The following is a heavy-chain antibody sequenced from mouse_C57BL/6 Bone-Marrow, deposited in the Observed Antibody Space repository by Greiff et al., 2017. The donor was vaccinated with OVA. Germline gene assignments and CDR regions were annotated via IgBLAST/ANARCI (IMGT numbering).Heavy chain of an antibody. Sequence: QVQLQQPGAELVKPGASVKMSCKASGYTFTSYWITWVKQRPGQGLEWIGDIYPGSGSTNYNEKFKSKATLTVDTSSSTAYMQLSSLTSEDSAVYYWARAYGSSSYYAMDYWGQGTSVTVSS. CDR1: GYTFTSYW. CDR2: IYPGSGST. D-gene: IGHD1-1*01. CDR3: ARAYGSSSYYAMDY. V-gene: IGHV1-55*01. J-gene: IGHJ4*01.